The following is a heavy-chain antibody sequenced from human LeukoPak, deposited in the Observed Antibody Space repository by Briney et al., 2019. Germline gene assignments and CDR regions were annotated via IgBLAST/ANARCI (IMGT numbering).Heavy chain of an antibody. CDR1: GFTFSSYA. Sequence: PGGSLRLSCAASGFTFSSYAMSWVRQAPGKGLEWVSAISGSGGSTYYADSVKGRFTISRDNSKNTPYLQMNSLRAEDTAVYYCVKQEYEYYDILTGYYFPDYWGQGTLVTVSS. CDR2: ISGSGGST. V-gene: IGHV3-23*01. CDR3: VKQEYEYYDILTGYYFPDY. D-gene: IGHD3-9*01. J-gene: IGHJ4*02.